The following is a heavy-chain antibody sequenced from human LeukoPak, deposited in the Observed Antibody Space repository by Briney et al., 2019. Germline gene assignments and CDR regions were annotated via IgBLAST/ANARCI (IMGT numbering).Heavy chain of an antibody. CDR2: INHSGSP. V-gene: IGHV4-34*01. CDR3: ATTRNLCSWFDP. D-gene: IGHD5-24*01. Sequence: SETLSLTCTVSGGSISSYYWSWIRQPPGKGLEWIGEINHSGSPNYNPSLKSRVTISVDTSKNQISLKLSSVTAADTAVYYCATTRNLCSWFDPWGQGTLVTVSS. CDR1: GGSISSYY. J-gene: IGHJ5*02.